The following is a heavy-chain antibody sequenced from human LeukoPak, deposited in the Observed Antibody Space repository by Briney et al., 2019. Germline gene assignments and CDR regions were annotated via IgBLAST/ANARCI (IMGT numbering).Heavy chain of an antibody. J-gene: IGHJ4*02. CDR1: GGSISSGGYY. V-gene: IGHV4-31*03. D-gene: IGHD5-12*01. CDR3: ARDPRRATTPPL. Sequence: PSETLSLTCTVSGGSISSGGYYWSWIRQHPGKGLEWIGYIYYSGSTYYNPSLKSRVTISVDTSKNQFSLKLSSVTAADTAAYYCARDPRRATTPPLWGQGTLVTVSS. CDR2: IYYSGST.